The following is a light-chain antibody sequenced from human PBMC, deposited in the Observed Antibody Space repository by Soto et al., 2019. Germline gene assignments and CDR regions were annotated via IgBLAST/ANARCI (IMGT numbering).Light chain of an antibody. CDR2: DDS. Sequence: SYVVTQPPSVSVAPGQTARITCGGNNIGTRSIHWYQQKPGQAPVLVVYDDSDRPSGIPERFSGSNSGNTATLTISRVEAGDEADYYCQVWVGSSDHPFGGGTKLTVL. V-gene: IGLV3-21*02. J-gene: IGLJ2*01. CDR1: NIGTRS. CDR3: QVWVGSSDHP.